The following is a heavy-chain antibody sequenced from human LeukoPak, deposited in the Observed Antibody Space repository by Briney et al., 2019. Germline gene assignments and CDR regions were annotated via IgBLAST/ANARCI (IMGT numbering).Heavy chain of an antibody. Sequence: GSLRLSCAASGFTFSSYWMSWVRRAPGKGLEWVANIKQDGSEKYCVDSVKGRFTISRDNAKNSLYLQMNSLRAEDTAVYYCARDRGLVSLFFDWGQGTLVTVSS. D-gene: IGHD3-10*01. V-gene: IGHV3-7*03. CDR3: ARDRGLVSLFFD. CDR1: GFTFSSYW. J-gene: IGHJ4*02. CDR2: IKQDGSEK.